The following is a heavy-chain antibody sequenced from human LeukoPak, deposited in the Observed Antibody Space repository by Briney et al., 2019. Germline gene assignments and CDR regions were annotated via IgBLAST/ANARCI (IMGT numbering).Heavy chain of an antibody. V-gene: IGHV4-59*01. CDR1: SDSISSSY. J-gene: IGHJ4*02. Sequence: SETLSLTCTVSSDSISSSYWSWIRQPPGKGLEWIGYIYYSGSTNYNPSLKSRVAISVDTSKNQFSLKLNSVTAADTAVYYCAREIATSGGNSRALDDWGRASLLTVSS. CDR3: AREIATSGGNSRALDD. CDR2: IYYSGST. D-gene: IGHD4-23*01.